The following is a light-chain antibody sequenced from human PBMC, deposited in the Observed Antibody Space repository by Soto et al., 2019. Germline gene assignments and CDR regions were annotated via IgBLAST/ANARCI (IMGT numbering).Light chain of an antibody. V-gene: IGKV1-39*01. Sequence: DIVMNQSPDSLAVSLGERATFNCKSSQSILDRSKNKYYLAWYQQKPGKAPDLLIYAASSLQSGVPSRFSGSGSGTDFTLTISSLQPEDFATYYCQQSYSTPLTFGQGTKVDIK. CDR1: QSILDRSKNKYY. CDR3: QQSYSTPLT. CDR2: AAS. J-gene: IGKJ1*01.